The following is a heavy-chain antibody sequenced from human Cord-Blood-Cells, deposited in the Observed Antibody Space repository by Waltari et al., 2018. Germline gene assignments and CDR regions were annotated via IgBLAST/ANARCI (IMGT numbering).Heavy chain of an antibody. V-gene: IGHV3-13*01. Sequence: EVQLVASRGGWVKPGKYLSFACALSGFTQSTSYVVWVRHPTGKGVEVVSAIGTACYTYYPVSVKGRFTISRENAKNSLYLQMNSLRAGDTAVYYCARSANDAFDIWGQGTMVTVSS. CDR2: IGTACYT. J-gene: IGHJ3*02. CDR1: GFTQSTSY. CDR3: ARSANDAFDI.